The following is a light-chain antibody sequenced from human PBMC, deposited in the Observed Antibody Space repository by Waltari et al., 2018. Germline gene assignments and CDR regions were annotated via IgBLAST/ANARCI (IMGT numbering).Light chain of an antibody. CDR3: QQYYSTPLWFT. CDR2: WAS. J-gene: IGKJ3*01. CDR1: QSVLYSSNNKNY. V-gene: IGKV4-1*01. Sequence: DIVMTQSPDSLAVSLGERATINCKSSQSVLYSSNNKNYLAWYQQKPGQPPKLLIYWASTRESGVPDRFSGSGSGTDFTLTISSLQAEDVAVYYCQQYYSTPLWFTFGPGTKVDIK.